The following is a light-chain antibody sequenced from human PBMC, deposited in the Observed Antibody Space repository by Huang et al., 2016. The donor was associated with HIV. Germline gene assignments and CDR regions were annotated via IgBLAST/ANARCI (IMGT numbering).Light chain of an antibody. CDR1: QSVSSN. Sequence: EIVMTQSPATLSVSPGERATLSCRASQSVSSNLAWYQQKPGQAPRLLIYGASTRATGSPARVSGSGSGTEFTLTISSLQSEDFAVYYCQQYNNWPPTFGQGTKLEIK. CDR3: QQYNNWPPT. J-gene: IGKJ2*01. CDR2: GAS. V-gene: IGKV3-15*01.